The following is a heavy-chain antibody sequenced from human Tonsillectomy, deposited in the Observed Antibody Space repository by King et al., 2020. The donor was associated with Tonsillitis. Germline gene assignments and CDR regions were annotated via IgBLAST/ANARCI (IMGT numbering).Heavy chain of an antibody. D-gene: IGHD5-18*01. Sequence: VQLQQWGAGLLKPSETLSLTCAVYGESFSGFFWNWIRQPPGKGLEWLGEINHSGSTTYNASLKSRLTISVDTSKNQFSLRLTSMTAADTAVYYCARVGYSYGWTFDSWGQGTLVTVSS. CDR1: GESFSGFF. J-gene: IGHJ4*02. V-gene: IGHV4-34*01. CDR2: INHSGST. CDR3: ARVGYSYGWTFDS.